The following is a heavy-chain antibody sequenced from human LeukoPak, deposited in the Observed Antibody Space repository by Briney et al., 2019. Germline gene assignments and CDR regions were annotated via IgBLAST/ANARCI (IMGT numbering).Heavy chain of an antibody. J-gene: IGHJ6*03. V-gene: IGHV3-21*04. CDR2: ISSSSYM. D-gene: IGHD3-22*01. CDR3: AVSTYYYDSSGSYPLYYYYMDV. Sequence: PGGSLRLSCAASGFTFSSYSMNWVRQAPGKGLEWVSSISSSSYMYYADSVKGRFTISRDNSKNTLYLQMNSLRDEDTAVYYCAVSTYYYDSSGSYPLYYYYMDVWGKGTTVTISS. CDR1: GFTFSSYS.